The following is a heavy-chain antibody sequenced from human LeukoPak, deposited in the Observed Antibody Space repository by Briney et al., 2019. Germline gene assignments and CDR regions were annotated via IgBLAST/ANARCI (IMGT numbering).Heavy chain of an antibody. CDR2: ISAYNGNT. D-gene: IGHD3-10*01. J-gene: IGHJ4*02. Sequence: ASVKVSSKASGYTFTSYGISWVRQAPGQGLEWMGWISAYNGNTNYAQKLQGRVTMTTDTSTSTAYMELRSLRSDDTAVYYCARVPHPYYYGSGSYYNAPEFDYWGQGTLVTVSS. CDR1: GYTFTSYG. CDR3: ARVPHPYYYGSGSYYNAPEFDY. V-gene: IGHV1-18*01.